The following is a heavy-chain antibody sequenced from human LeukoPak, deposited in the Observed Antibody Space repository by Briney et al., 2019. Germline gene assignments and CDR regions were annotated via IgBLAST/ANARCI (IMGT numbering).Heavy chain of an antibody. CDR1: GFTFDDYA. V-gene: IGHV3-9*01. J-gene: IGHJ4*02. CDR2: ISWNSGSI. CDR3: ARSWRSGSYSDY. D-gene: IGHD3-10*01. Sequence: GGSLRLSCAASGFTFDDYAMHWVRQAPGKGLEWVSGISWNSGSIGYADSVKGRFTISRDNAKNSLYLQMNSLRAEDTAVYYCARSWRSGSYSDYWGQGTLVTVSS.